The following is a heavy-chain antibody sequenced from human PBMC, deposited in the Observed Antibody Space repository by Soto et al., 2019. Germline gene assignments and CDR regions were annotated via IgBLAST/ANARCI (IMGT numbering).Heavy chain of an antibody. CDR3: ARACGGDCFKDDAFDI. CDR2: IYYSGST. Sequence: SETLSLTCTVSGGSINNYYWNWIRQPPGKGLEWIGYIYYSGSTNYNPSLKSRVTISVDTSKNQFSLKLTSVTAADTAFYYCARACGGDCFKDDAFDIWGQGTMVTVSS. D-gene: IGHD2-21*02. CDR1: GGSINNYY. J-gene: IGHJ3*02. V-gene: IGHV4-59*01.